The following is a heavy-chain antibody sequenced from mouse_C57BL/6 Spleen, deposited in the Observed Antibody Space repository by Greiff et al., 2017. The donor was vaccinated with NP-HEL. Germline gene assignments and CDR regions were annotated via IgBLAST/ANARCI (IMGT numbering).Heavy chain of an antibody. CDR2: IYPRSGNT. D-gene: IGHD3-2*02. CDR3: AREGGETAQAAYAMDY. J-gene: IGHJ4*01. V-gene: IGHV1-81*01. Sequence: QVQLQQSGAELARPGASVKLSCKASGYTFTSYGISWVKQRTGQGLEWIGEIYPRSGNTYYNEKFKGKATLTADKSSSTAYMELRSLTSEDSAVYVCAREGGETAQAAYAMDYWGQGTSVTVSS. CDR1: GYTFTSYG.